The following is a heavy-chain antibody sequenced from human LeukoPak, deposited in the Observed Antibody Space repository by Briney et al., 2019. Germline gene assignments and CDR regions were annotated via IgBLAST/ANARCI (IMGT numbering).Heavy chain of an antibody. CDR1: VYTFTSYY. CDR3: ATSYPEAYSSSSNY. V-gene: IGHV1-46*01. CDR2: INPSGGST. D-gene: IGHD6-6*01. J-gene: IGHJ4*02. Sequence: ASVKVSCKASVYTFTSYYMHWVRQAPGQGLEWMGIINPSGGSTSYAQKSQGRVTMTRDMSTSTVYMELSSLRSEDTAVYYCATSYPEAYSSSSNYWGQGTLVTASS.